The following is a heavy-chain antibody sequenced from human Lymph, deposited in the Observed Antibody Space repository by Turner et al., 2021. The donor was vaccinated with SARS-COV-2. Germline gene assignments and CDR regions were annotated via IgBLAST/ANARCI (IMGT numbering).Heavy chain of an antibody. CDR3: ARDSPYCSSTSCYDP. V-gene: IGHV1-69*10. D-gene: IGHD2-2*01. J-gene: IGHJ5*02. CDR2: IIPILAIA. CDR1: GSTFSSYA. Sequence: QVQLVQSGAEVKKPGSSVKVSCKASGSTFSSYAITWVRQAPGQGLEWMGGIIPILAIANYAQKVQGRVTITADKSTSTAYMELSSLRSEDTAVYYCARDSPYCSSTSCYDPWGQGTLVTVSS.